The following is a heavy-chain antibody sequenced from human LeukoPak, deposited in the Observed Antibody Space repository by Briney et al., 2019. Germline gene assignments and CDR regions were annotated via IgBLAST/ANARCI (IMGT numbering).Heavy chain of an antibody. CDR1: GYTFTSYG. Sequence: ASVKVSCKASGYTFTSYGISWVRQAPGQGLEWMGWISVYNGKTNYAQKVQGRVTMTTDTSTSTAYMELRSLRSDDTAVYYCARGDFWSGYQNYLDSWGQGTRVTVSS. CDR3: ARGDFWSGYQNYLDS. CDR2: ISVYNGKT. D-gene: IGHD3-3*01. J-gene: IGHJ4*02. V-gene: IGHV1-18*01.